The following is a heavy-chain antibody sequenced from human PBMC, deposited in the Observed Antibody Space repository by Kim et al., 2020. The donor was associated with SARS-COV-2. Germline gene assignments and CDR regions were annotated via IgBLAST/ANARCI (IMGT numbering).Heavy chain of an antibody. Sequence: SQTLSLTCAISGDSVSSNSAAWNWIRQSPSRGLEWLGRTYYRSKWYNDYAVSVKSRITINPDTSKNQFSLQLNSVTPEDTAVYYCAIYRSQKPNVGYCSSTSCYSEAMDVWGQGTTVTVSS. CDR3: AIYRSQKPNVGYCSSTSCYSEAMDV. CDR1: GDSVSSNSAA. D-gene: IGHD2-2*01. CDR2: TYYRSKWYN. J-gene: IGHJ6*02. V-gene: IGHV6-1*01.